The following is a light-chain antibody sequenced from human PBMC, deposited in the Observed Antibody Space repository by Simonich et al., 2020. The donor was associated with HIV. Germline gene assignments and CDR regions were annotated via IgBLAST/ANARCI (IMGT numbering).Light chain of an antibody. CDR3: QQYYSTPRT. Sequence: DIVMTQSPDSLAVSLGERATINCKASKSVLYSSNNKNYLAWYQQKPGQPHKLLIYWASTRESGVPDRFSGSGSWTDFTLTISSLQAEDVAVYYCQQYYSTPRTFGQGTKVEIK. V-gene: IGKV4-1*01. J-gene: IGKJ1*01. CDR1: KSVLYSSNNKNY. CDR2: WAS.